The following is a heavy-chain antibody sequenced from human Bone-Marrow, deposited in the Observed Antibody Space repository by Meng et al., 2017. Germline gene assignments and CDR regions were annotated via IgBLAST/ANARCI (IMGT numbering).Heavy chain of an antibody. Sequence: SQTLSPTSALYGGSSSGNYWSWNRQPPGKGLEWTGEIIHRGSTNYNRSLKSRATISVDTSKNQFSLKLSSVTTADTAVYYCARGFAGWLRLFESARRVGGRPYYFDYWGHGTLVTVSS. D-gene: IGHD5-12*01. CDR1: GGSSSGNY. J-gene: IGHJ4*01. CDR3: ARGFAGWLRLFESARRVGGRPYYFDY. CDR2: IIHRGST. V-gene: IGHV4-34*01.